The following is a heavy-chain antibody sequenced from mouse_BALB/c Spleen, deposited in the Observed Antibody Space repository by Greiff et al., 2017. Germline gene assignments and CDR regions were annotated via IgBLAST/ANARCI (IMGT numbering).Heavy chain of an antibody. D-gene: IGHD2-10*01. CDR3: TSSYFPWFAY. CDR2: INPSNGGT. CDR1: GYTFTSYY. V-gene: IGHV1S81*02. J-gene: IGHJ3*01. Sequence: QVQLQQSGAELVKPGASVKLSCKASGYTFTSYYMYWVKQRPGQGLEWIGEINPSNGGTNFNEKFKSKATLTEDKSSSTAYMQLSSLTSEDSAVYYCTSSYFPWFAYWGQGTLVTVSA.